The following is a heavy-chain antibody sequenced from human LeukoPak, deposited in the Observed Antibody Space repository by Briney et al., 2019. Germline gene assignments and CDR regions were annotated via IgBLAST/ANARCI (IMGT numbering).Heavy chain of an antibody. J-gene: IGHJ1*01. Sequence: RASVKVSCKASGGTFSSCAISWVRQAPGQGLEWMGRIIPILGIANYAQKFQGRVTITADKSTSTAYMELSSLRSEDTAVYYCASEGIAAAGTVQHWGQGTLVTVSS. V-gene: IGHV1-69*04. CDR2: IIPILGIA. CDR1: GGTFSSCA. CDR3: ASEGIAAAGTVQH. D-gene: IGHD6-13*01.